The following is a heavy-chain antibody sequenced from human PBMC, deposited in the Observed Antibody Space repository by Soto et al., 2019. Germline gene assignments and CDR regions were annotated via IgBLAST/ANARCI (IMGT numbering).Heavy chain of an antibody. J-gene: IGHJ5*02. CDR3: ARGELGYCTNGVCHNWFDP. Sequence: ASVKVSCKASGYTFTDYAIHWVRQAPGQRLEWMGWISAVNGNTGYAQKFQGRVTMTRNTSISTAYMELSSLRSEDTAVYYCARGELGYCTNGVCHNWFDPWGQGTLVTVSS. CDR2: ISAVNGNT. CDR1: GYTFTDYA. D-gene: IGHD2-8*01. V-gene: IGHV1-8*02.